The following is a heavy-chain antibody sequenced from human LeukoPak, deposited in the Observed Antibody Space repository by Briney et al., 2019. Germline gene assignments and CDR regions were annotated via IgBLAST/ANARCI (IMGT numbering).Heavy chain of an antibody. CDR1: GFTFSSYA. CDR2: ISGSGGST. J-gene: IGHJ4*02. Sequence: GGSLRLSCAASGFTFSSYAMSWVRQAPGKGLEWVSAISGSGGSTYYADSVRGRFTISRDNAKNSLFLQMNSLRAEDTAVYYCARDLRECSGGSCYIFDYWGPGTLVTVSS. D-gene: IGHD2-15*01. V-gene: IGHV3-23*01. CDR3: ARDLRECSGGSCYIFDY.